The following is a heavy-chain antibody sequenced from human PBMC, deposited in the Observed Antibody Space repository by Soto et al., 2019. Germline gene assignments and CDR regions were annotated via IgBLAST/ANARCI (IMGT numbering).Heavy chain of an antibody. D-gene: IGHD5-12*01. CDR3: ARDGERDSGYTYMDV. V-gene: IGHV4-61*01. CDR2: IHNSGST. Sequence: PSETLSLTCTVSGGSVSSGSLYWNWIRQPPGRGLEWIGYIHNSGSTNYNPSLKSRVTISVDTSKNQFSLKLSSVTAADTAVYYCARDGERDSGYTYMDVWGKGTTVTVSS. J-gene: IGHJ6*03. CDR1: GGSVSSGSLY.